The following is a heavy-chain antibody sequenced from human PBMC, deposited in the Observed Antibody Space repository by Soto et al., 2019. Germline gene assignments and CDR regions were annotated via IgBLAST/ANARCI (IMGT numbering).Heavy chain of an antibody. CDR3: ARVVGALGHWFDP. Sequence: QVQLVQSGAEVKEPGASVKVSCKASGYTFTSYTISWVRQAPGQGLEWMGRISPYNGNTNYAQKLQGRVPMTTDTSTSIAYMALRSLRYDDTAVYYCARVVGALGHWFDPWGQGTRVTVSS. CDR2: ISPYNGNT. J-gene: IGHJ5*02. V-gene: IGHV1-18*01. D-gene: IGHD1-26*01. CDR1: GYTFTSYT.